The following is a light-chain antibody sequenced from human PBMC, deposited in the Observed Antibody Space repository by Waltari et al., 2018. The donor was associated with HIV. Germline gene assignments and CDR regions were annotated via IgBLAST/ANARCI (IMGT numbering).Light chain of an antibody. CDR3: NSYTSTTTRWL. Sequence: QSALTQPASVSGSPGQSIIISCTGTSSDVGGYNYVSWYQQPPGQAPKLLIVDLGNRPSGVSNRVSGPKSGNTASLTITGLQTEDEADYYCNSYTSTTTRWLFGGGTRLTVL. V-gene: IGLV2-14*03. CDR2: DLG. J-gene: IGLJ3*02. CDR1: SSDVGGYNY.